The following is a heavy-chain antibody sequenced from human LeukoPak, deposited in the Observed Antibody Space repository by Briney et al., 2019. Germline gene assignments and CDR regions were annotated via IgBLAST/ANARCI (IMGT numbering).Heavy chain of an antibody. CDR1: GGSISSSSYY. V-gene: IGHV4-39*07. CDR3: ARDDVGRTNWFDP. CDR2: IYYSGST. D-gene: IGHD1-26*01. J-gene: IGHJ5*02. Sequence: SETLSLTCTVAGGSISSSSYYWGCIRQPPGKGLECIGSIYYSGSTYYNPSLKSRVTISVDTSKNQFSLKLSSVTAADTAVYYCARDDVGRTNWFDPSGQGTLVTVSS.